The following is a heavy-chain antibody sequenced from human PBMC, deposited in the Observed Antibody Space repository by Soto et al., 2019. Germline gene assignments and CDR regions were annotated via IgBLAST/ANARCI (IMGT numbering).Heavy chain of an antibody. V-gene: IGHV3-30*18. CDR1: GFTFSDYA. J-gene: IGHJ4*02. CDR2: VSHDGRNT. D-gene: IGHD6-19*01. CDR3: AKGGRQWLVTCDFNY. Sequence: VQLVESGGGVVQPGRSLRLSCAASGFTFSDYAMHWVRQAPGKGLEWVAVVSHDGRNTHYADSVKGRFTISRDSSKNTVTLEITSLRAEDTAVYYCAKGGRQWLVTCDFNYWGQGALVTVSS.